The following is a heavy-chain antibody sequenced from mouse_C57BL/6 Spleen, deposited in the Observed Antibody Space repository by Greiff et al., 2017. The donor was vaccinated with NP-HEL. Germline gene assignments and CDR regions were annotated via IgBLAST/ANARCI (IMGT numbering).Heavy chain of an antibody. Sequence: EVMLVESGGGLVQPGGSLKLSCAASGFTFSDYYMYWVRQTPEKRLEWVAYISNGGGSTYYPDTVKGRFTISRDNAKNTLYLQMSRLKSEDTAMYYCARSEGYWYFDVWGTGTTVTVSS. J-gene: IGHJ1*03. CDR3: ARSEGYWYFDV. CDR1: GFTFSDYY. V-gene: IGHV5-12*01. CDR2: ISNGGGST.